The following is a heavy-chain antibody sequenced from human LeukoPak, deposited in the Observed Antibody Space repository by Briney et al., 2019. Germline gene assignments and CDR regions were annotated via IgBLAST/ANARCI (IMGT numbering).Heavy chain of an antibody. CDR3: ARQEAAYDY. CDR2: IYYSGST. D-gene: IGHD2-15*01. J-gene: IGHJ4*02. V-gene: IGHV4-39*01. Sequence: SETLSLTCIVSGGSISSSSYYWGWIRQPPGKGLEWIGSIYYSGSTYYNPSLKSRVTISVDTSKNQFSLKLSSVTAADTAVYYCARQEAAYDYWGQGTLVTVSS. CDR1: GGSISSSSYY.